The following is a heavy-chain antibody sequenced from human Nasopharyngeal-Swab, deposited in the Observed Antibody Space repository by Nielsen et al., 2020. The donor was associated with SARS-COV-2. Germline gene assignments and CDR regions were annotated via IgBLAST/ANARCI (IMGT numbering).Heavy chain of an antibody. CDR3: ARDWELLGFDY. D-gene: IGHD1-26*01. CDR1: GGSISSGDYY. CDR2: IYYSGST. J-gene: IGHJ4*02. Sequence: SETLSLTCTVSGGSISSGDYYWSWIRQPPGKGLEWIGYIYYSGSTYYNPSLKSRVTISVDTSKNQFSLKLSSVTAADTAVYYCARDWELLGFDYWGQGTLVTVSP. V-gene: IGHV4-30-4*01.